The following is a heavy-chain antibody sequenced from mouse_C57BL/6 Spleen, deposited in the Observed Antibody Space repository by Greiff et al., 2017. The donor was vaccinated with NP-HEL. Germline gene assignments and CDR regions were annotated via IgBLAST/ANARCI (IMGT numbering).Heavy chain of an antibody. CDR2: IDPSDSYT. CDR1: GYTFTSYW. V-gene: IGHV1-69*01. D-gene: IGHD2-1*01. J-gene: IGHJ4*01. Sequence: QVQLQQPGAELVMPGASVKLSCKASGYTFTSYWMHWVKQRPGQGLEWIGEIDPSDSYTNYNQKFKGKSTLTVDKSSSTAYMQLSSLTSEDSAVYYYARYGNYVNAMDYWGQGTSVTVSS. CDR3: ARYGNYVNAMDY.